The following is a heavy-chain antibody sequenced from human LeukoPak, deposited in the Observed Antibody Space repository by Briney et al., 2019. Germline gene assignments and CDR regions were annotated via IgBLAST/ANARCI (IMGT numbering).Heavy chain of an antibody. Sequence: KASETLSPTCAVYGGSFSGYYWSWIRQPPGKGLEWIGEINHSGSTNYNPSLKSQVTISVDTSKNQFSLKLSSVTAADTAVYYCARAPQWLVNWFDPWGQGTLVTVSS. D-gene: IGHD6-19*01. J-gene: IGHJ5*02. V-gene: IGHV4-34*01. CDR1: GGSFSGYY. CDR3: ARAPQWLVNWFDP. CDR2: INHSGST.